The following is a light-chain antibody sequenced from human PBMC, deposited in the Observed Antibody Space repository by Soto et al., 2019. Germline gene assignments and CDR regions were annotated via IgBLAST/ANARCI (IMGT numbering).Light chain of an antibody. CDR2: EAS. Sequence: VRMPHLPSTRSDSVGGRVTITDRASQTISRWLAWYQQKPGKAPKLLIYEASSLKSGVPSRFSGSGSGTEFTLSISSLQPDDFATYYCQHYNIYSWTFGQGTKVDIK. CDR3: QHYNIYSWT. J-gene: IGKJ1*01. CDR1: QTISRW. V-gene: IGKV1-5*03.